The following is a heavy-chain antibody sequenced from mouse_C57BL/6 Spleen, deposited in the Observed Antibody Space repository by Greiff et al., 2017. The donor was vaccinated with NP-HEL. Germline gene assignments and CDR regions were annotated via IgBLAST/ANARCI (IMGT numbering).Heavy chain of an antibody. J-gene: IGHJ2*01. D-gene: IGHD1-1*01. CDR2: ISSGSSTI. CDR1: GFTFSDYG. Sequence: EVKLQESGGGLVKPGGSLKLSCAASGFTFSDYGMHWVRQAPEKGLEWVAYISSGSSTIYYADTVKGRFTISRDNAKNTLFLQMTSLRSEDTAMYYCAVYYYGSSSYWGQGTTLTVSS. CDR3: AVYYYGSSSY. V-gene: IGHV5-17*01.